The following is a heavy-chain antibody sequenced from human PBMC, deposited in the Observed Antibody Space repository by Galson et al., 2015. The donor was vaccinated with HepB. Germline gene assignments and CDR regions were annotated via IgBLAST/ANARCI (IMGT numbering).Heavy chain of an antibody. CDR2: MSYDGSNK. D-gene: IGHD5-18*01. Sequence: SLRLSCAASGFTFSSYGMHWVRQAPGKGLEWVAVMSYDGSNKYYADSVKGRFTISRDNSKNTLYLQMNSLRAEDTAVYYCANAGGRHSYGYDYWGQGTLVTVSS. J-gene: IGHJ4*02. CDR3: ANAGGRHSYGYDY. V-gene: IGHV3-30*18. CDR1: GFTFSSYG.